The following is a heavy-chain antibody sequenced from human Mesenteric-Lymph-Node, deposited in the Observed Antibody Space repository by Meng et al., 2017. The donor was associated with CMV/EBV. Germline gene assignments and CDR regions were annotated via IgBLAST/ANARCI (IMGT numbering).Heavy chain of an antibody. CDR2: IKQDGSEK. Sequence: GGSLRLSCAASGFTFSNYAMHWVRQAPGKGLEWVANIKQDGSEKYYVDSVKGRFTISRDNAKNSLYLQMNSLRAEDTAVYYCARDAGYCSSTSCYRTDAFDIWGQGTMVTVSS. V-gene: IGHV3-7*01. CDR1: GFTFSNYA. D-gene: IGHD2-2*02. J-gene: IGHJ3*02. CDR3: ARDAGYCSSTSCYRTDAFDI.